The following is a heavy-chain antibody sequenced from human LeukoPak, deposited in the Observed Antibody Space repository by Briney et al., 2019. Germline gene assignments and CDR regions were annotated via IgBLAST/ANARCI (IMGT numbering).Heavy chain of an antibody. CDR1: GFTFSSYD. J-gene: IGHJ4*02. V-gene: IGHV3-33*01. Sequence: GRSLRLSCAAAGFTFSSYDMHWVRQAPGKGLEWVAVIWYDGSNKYYADSVKGRFTISRDNSKNMLYLQMNSLRAEDTAVYYCARSPGSFDYWGQGTLVTVSS. CDR2: IWYDGSNK. CDR3: ARSPGSFDY. D-gene: IGHD2-15*01.